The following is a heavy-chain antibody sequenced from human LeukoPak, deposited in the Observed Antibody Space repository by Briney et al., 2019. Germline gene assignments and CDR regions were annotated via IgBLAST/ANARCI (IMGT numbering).Heavy chain of an antibody. V-gene: IGHV1-2*02. J-gene: IGHJ3*02. D-gene: IGHD5-18*01. Sequence: ASVKVSCKASGYIFTGYYMHWVRQAPGQGLEWMGWIDPNSGDTNYAQKFQGRVTMTRETSISTAYMELSSLRSDDTAVYYCARDFVDTDMGYVGFGSAFDIWGQGTIVTVSS. CDR3: ARDFVDTDMGYVGFGSAFDI. CDR1: GYIFTGYY. CDR2: IDPNSGDT.